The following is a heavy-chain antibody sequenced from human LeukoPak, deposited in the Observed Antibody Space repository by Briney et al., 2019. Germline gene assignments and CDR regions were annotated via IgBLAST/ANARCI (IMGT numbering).Heavy chain of an antibody. CDR2: IQNDGGRT. Sequence: GGSLRLSCAASGSTFSNYAMHWVRQAPGKGLEWVAYIQNDGGRTVYADSVKGRFTISRDNSKNTVYLQMNSLRAEDTAVYYCARGPGGGATSGFFQHWGQGTLVTVLS. CDR3: ARGPGGGATSGFFQH. J-gene: IGHJ1*01. CDR1: GSTFSNYA. D-gene: IGHD1-26*01. V-gene: IGHV3-30*02.